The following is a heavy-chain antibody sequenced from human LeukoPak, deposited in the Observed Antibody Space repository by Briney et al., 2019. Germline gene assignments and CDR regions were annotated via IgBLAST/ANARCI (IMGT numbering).Heavy chain of an antibody. CDR2: IFHSGST. CDR1: VGSISSYY. V-gene: IGHV4-59*01. D-gene: IGHD3-3*01. CDR3: ARSTFGDYSFDY. Sequence: SETLSLTCAVSVGSISSYYWGWIRQPPGKGLEWIGYIFHSGSTNSNPSLKSRVSISVDTSKNQFSLNLRFVTAADTAVYYCARSTFGDYSFDYWGQGTLVTVSS. J-gene: IGHJ4*02.